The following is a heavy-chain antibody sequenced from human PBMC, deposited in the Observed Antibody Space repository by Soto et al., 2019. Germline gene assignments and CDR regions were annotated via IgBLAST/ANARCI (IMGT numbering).Heavy chain of an antibody. J-gene: IGHJ6*02. D-gene: IGHD3-16*02. V-gene: IGHV1-69*12. CDR1: GGTFTSYA. CDR3: ATMKGGYQSYYYGMDV. Sequence: QVQLVQSGAEVKKPGSSVKVSCKASGGTFTSYAISWVRQAPGQGLEWVGGIIPIFGTADYAQKFQGRVTITADESTSTAYMELSSLRSEDTAVYYCATMKGGYQSYYYGMDVWGQGTTVTVS. CDR2: IIPIFGTA.